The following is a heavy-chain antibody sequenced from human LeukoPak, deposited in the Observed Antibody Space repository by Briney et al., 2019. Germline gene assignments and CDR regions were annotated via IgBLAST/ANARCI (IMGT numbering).Heavy chain of an antibody. CDR1: GFTFSSYA. Sequence: GGSLRLSCAASGFTFSSYAMHWVRQAPGKGLEWVAVISYDGSNKYYADSVKGRFTISRDNSKNTLYLQMNSLRAEDTAVYYCARPRTAWSSHWYFEVWGRGTLVTVSS. CDR2: ISYDGSNK. J-gene: IGHJ2*01. CDR3: ARPRTAWSSHWYFEV. V-gene: IGHV3-30-3*01. D-gene: IGHD1-1*01.